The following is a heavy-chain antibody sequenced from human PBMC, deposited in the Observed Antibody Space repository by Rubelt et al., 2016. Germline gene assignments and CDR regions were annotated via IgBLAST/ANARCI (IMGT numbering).Heavy chain of an antibody. CDR2: INPSGGGT. V-gene: IGHV1-46*01. J-gene: IGHJ4*02. D-gene: IGHD1-14*01. Sequence: QVQLVQSGAEVKKPGASVKVSCKTSGYTFTSYAIHWVRQAPGQRLEWMGRINPSGGGTTYAQKFQGRVTMTRDTSTSTVYMELSSLISEDTAVYYCARGNLDYWGQGTLVTVSS. CDR3: ARGNLDY. CDR1: GYTFTSYA.